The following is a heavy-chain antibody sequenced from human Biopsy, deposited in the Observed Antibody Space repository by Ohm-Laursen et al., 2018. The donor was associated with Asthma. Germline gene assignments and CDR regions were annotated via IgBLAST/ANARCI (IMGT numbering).Heavy chain of an antibody. J-gene: IGHJ4*02. CDR1: GYSLTDLS. V-gene: IGHV1-24*01. Sequence: ASVKVSCKISGYSLTDLSMHWARQAPGQGIEWMGGHDHEEGGTVNAWRFQGRVTMTEDTSTDTAYMELSSLSSDDTAVYYCASDFPKDYVRYNFQFWGQGTLVTVSS. D-gene: IGHD4-17*01. CDR2: HDHEEGGT. CDR3: ASDFPKDYVRYNFQF.